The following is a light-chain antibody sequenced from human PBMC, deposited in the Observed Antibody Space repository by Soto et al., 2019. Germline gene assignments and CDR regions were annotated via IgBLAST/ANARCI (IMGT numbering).Light chain of an antibody. Sequence: QSALTQPRSVSGSPGHAVTFSCTGTNSDVGGYDYVSWYQQLPGEAPKLIIYDVTKRPSGVPNRFSGSKSGNTASLTISGLQAEDEDDYFCSSFAGSYNHVFGSGTKVTVL. J-gene: IGLJ1*01. CDR2: DVT. CDR3: SSFAGSYNHV. CDR1: NSDVGGYDY. V-gene: IGLV2-11*01.